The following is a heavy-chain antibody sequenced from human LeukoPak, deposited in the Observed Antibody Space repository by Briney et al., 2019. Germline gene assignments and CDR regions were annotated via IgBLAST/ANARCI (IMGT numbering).Heavy chain of an antibody. V-gene: IGHV5-51*01. CDR2: IYPGDSDT. CDR1: GYSFTIYW. J-gene: IGHJ4*02. Sequence: GESLKISCKGSGYSFTIYWIGWVRQMPGKGREWMAVIYPGDSDTKYSPSFQGHITISAHSSSTTAYLQWSSLKASDTAIYYCARSSGSSGYYDYFDYWGQGTLVSVSS. CDR3: ARSSGSSGYYDYFDY. D-gene: IGHD3-22*01.